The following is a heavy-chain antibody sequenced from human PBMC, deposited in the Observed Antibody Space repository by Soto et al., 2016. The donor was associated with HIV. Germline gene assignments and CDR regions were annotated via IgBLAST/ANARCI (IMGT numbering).Heavy chain of an antibody. CDR2: LYFNGSA. CDR1: NGSISSYY. CDR3: ATTTSTVTPAHFDH. J-gene: IGHJ4*02. D-gene: IGHD5-12*01. Sequence: QVQLQESGPGLVKPSETLSLTCAVSNGSISSYYWSWIRQSPGKGLEWIGCLYFNGSASYNPSLKSRVSISVNKSKKQFSLKLTSVTAADTALYFCATTTSTVTPAHFDHWGQGSLVTV. V-gene: IGHV4-59*13.